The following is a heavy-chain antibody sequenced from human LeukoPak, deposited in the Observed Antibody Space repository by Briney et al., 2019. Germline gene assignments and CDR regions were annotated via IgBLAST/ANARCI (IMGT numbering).Heavy chain of an antibody. Sequence: PGGSLRLSCAASGFSFHDSGMTWVRQVPGKGLEWVSGISWHSTNRGYADSMKGRFTISRDNAKNSLYLQMSSLRAEDTALYYCARVVDYYDSSAYFDALDIWGQGTMVTVSS. D-gene: IGHD3-22*01. CDR1: GFSFHDSG. V-gene: IGHV3-20*04. J-gene: IGHJ3*02. CDR2: ISWHSTNR. CDR3: ARVVDYYDSSAYFDALDI.